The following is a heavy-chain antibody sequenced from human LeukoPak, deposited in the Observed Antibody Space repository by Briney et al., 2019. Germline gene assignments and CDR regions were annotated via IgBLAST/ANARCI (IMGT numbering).Heavy chain of an antibody. CDR3: ARDRGIGYCSSTSCYDSHWFDP. CDR1: GGSFSGYY. CDR2: INHSGST. J-gene: IGHJ5*02. D-gene: IGHD2-2*01. Sequence: SETLSLTCAVYGGSFSGYYWSWIRQPPGKGLEWIGEINHSGSTNYNPSLKSRVTISVDTSKNQFSLKLSSVTAADTAVYYCARDRGIGYCSSTSCYDSHWFDPWGQGTLVTVSS. V-gene: IGHV4-34*01.